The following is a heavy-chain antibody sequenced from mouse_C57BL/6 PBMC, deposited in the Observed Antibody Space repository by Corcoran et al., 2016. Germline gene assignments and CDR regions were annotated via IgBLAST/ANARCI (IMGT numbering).Heavy chain of an antibody. V-gene: IGHV1-26*01. J-gene: IGHJ1*03. CDR1: GYTFTDYY. CDR3: EGTTVVAKWYFDV. Sequence: EVQLQQSGPELVKPGASVKISCKASGYTFTDYYMNWVKQSHGKSLEWIGDINPNNGGTSYNQKFKGKATLTVDKSSSTAYMELRSLTSEDSAVYYCEGTTVVAKWYFDVWGTGTTVTVSS. CDR2: INPNNGGT. D-gene: IGHD1-1*01.